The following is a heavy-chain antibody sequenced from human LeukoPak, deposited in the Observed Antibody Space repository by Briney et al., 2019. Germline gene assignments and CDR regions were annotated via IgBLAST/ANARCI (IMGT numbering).Heavy chain of an antibody. CDR2: ISSDGSNI. CDR3: ARKYYYDSSLGFDY. V-gene: IGHV3-48*01. J-gene: IGHJ4*02. D-gene: IGHD3-22*01. Sequence: GGSLRLSCAASGFTFSSYSMNWVRQAPGKGLEWVSDISSDGSNIYYADSVKGRFTISRDNSKNTLYLQMNSLRAEDTAVYYCARKYYYDSSLGFDYWGQGTLVTVSS. CDR1: GFTFSSYS.